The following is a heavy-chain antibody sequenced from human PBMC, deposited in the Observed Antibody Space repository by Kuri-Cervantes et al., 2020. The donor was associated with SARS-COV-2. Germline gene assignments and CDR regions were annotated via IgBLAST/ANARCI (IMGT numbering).Heavy chain of an antibody. Sequence: SETLSLTCAVYGGSFSGYYWSWIRQPPGKGLEWIGEISHSVSTNYNPSLKSRVTISVDTSKNQFSLKLSSVTAADTAVYYCARSGKGNYYYYYMDVWGQGTTVTVSS. CDR1: GGSFSGYY. CDR2: ISHSVST. D-gene: IGHD3-10*01. J-gene: IGHJ6*03. CDR3: ARSGKGNYYYYYMDV. V-gene: IGHV4-34*01.